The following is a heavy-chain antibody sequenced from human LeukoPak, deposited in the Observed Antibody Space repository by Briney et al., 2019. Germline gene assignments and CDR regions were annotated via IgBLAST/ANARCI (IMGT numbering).Heavy chain of an antibody. CDR1: GFSFNNYW. CDR2: IKQDESKT. D-gene: IGHD2-2*01. V-gene: IGHV3-7*01. J-gene: IGHJ5*02. CDR3: AREASLYCSGNDCYWAFDR. Sequence: PGGSLRLSCVASGFSFNNYWMSWVRQAPGKGLEWVAKIKQDESKTYYIDSVKGRFTISRDNARNSLFLQINSLTAEDTAVYYCAREASLYCSGNDCYWAFDRWGQGTLVTVSS.